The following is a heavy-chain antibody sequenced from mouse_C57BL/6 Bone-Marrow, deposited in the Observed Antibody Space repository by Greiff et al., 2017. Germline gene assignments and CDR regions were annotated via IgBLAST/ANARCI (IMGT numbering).Heavy chain of an antibody. CDR3: ARKPLYYYGSSYRYFDV. CDR1: GYTFTSYW. J-gene: IGHJ1*03. V-gene: IGHV1-64*01. Sequence: VQLQQPGAELVKPGASVKLSCKASGYTFTSYWMHWVKQRPGQGLEWIGMIHPNSGSTNYNEKFKSKATLTVDKSSSTAYMQLSSLTSEDSAVYYCARKPLYYYGSSYRYFDVWGTGTTVTVSS. CDR2: IHPNSGST. D-gene: IGHD1-1*01.